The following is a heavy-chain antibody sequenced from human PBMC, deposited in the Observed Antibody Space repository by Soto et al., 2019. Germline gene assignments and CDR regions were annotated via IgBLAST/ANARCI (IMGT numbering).Heavy chain of an antibody. CDR3: AKGNVGYSYGYIDY. V-gene: IGHV3-23*01. CDR2: ISGSGGST. J-gene: IGHJ4*02. Sequence: PGGSLRLSCVGSGFTFAAYAVSWFRQAPGKGLEWVSAISGSGGSTYYADSVKGRFTISRDNSKNTLYLQMNSLRAEDTAVYYCAKGNVGYSYGYIDYWGQGTLVTVSS. D-gene: IGHD5-18*01. CDR1: GFTFAAYA.